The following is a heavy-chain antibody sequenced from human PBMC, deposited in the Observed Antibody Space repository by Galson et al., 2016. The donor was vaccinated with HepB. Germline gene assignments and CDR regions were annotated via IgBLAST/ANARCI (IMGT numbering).Heavy chain of an antibody. D-gene: IGHD1-7*01. J-gene: IGHJ4*02. CDR2: ITNNGGGT. CDR1: GFTFSSYA. V-gene: IGHV3-64D*06. Sequence: SLRLSCAASGFTFSSYAMYWVRQAPGKGLEYVSSITNNGGGTYYADSVKDRFTISRDNSKNTLYLQMSSLRAEDSAVYYCFQTSRTKMFDYWGQGTLVTVSS. CDR3: FQTSRTKMFDY.